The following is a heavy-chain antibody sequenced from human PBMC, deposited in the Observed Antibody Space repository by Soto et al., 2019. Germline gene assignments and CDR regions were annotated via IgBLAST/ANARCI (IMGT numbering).Heavy chain of an antibody. J-gene: IGHJ6*02. D-gene: IGHD3-3*01. Sequence: LRLSCAASGFTFSSYGMHWVRQAPGKGLEWVAVIWYDGSNKYYADSVKGRFTTSRDNSKNTLYLQMNSLRAEDTAVYYCARDLFRSIFGVVTPPLYGMDVWGQGTTVTVSS. CDR1: GFTFSSYG. V-gene: IGHV3-33*01. CDR2: IWYDGSNK. CDR3: ARDLFRSIFGVVTPPLYGMDV.